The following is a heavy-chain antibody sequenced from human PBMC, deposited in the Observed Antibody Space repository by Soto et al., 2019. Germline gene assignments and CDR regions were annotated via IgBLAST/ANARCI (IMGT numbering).Heavy chain of an antibody. J-gene: IGHJ5*02. Sequence: SETLSLTCAVSGGSISSSNWWSWVRQPPGKGLEWIGEIYHSGSTNYNPSLKSRVTISVDKSKNQFSLKLSSVTAADTAVYYCARDLGAAPGMYNWLDPRCQGTLVTVSS. V-gene: IGHV4-4*02. CDR1: GGSISSSNW. D-gene: IGHD6-13*01. CDR2: IYHSGST. CDR3: ARDLGAAPGMYNWLDP.